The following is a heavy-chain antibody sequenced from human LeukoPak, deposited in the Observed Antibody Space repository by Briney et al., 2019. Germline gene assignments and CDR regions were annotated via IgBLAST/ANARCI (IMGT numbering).Heavy chain of an antibody. J-gene: IGHJ4*02. D-gene: IGHD3-16*01. CDR2: TYYRSELYN. CDR1: GDSVSSNITA. CDR3: TRGPGGRFDS. Sequence: SQTLSLTCAISGDSVSSNITAWNWIRQSPSRGLEWLGRTYYRSELYNDYAISVKSRITINPDTSKNQFSLQLNSVIPEDTAVYYCTRGPGGRFDSWGQGTLVTVSS. V-gene: IGHV6-1*01.